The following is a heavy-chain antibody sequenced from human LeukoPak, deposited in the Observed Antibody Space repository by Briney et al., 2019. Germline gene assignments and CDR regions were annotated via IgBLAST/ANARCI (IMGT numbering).Heavy chain of an antibody. Sequence: ASVKVSCKASGYTFTSYYMHWVRQAPGQGLEWMGIINPSGGSTSYAQKFQGRVTMTRDTSASTAYMELSGLRSEDTAVYYCARDREYCSGGTCYSASSNWFDPWGQGTLVTVSS. CDR1: GYTFTSYY. CDR3: ARDREYCSGGTCYSASSNWFDP. J-gene: IGHJ5*02. D-gene: IGHD2-15*01. V-gene: IGHV1-46*01. CDR2: INPSGGST.